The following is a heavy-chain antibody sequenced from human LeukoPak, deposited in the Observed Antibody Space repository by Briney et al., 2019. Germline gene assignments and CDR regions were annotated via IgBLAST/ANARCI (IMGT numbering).Heavy chain of an antibody. Sequence: GGSLRLSCAASGFTFSSYGMHWVRQAPGKGLEWVAVIWYDGSNKYYADSVKGRFTISRDNSKNTLYLQVNSLRAEDTAVYYCARSYRSGWYYFDYWGQGTLVTVSS. V-gene: IGHV3-33*01. J-gene: IGHJ4*02. CDR3: ARSYRSGWYYFDY. CDR1: GFTFSSYG. D-gene: IGHD6-19*01. CDR2: IWYDGSNK.